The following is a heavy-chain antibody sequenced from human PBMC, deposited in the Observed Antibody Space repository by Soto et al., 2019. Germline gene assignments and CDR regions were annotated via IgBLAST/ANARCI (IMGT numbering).Heavy chain of an antibody. V-gene: IGHV4-34*01. CDR2: INHSGST. J-gene: IGHJ4*02. Sequence: QVQLQQWGAGLLKPSETLSLTCAVYGGSFSGYYWSWIRQPPGKGLEWIGEINHSGSTNYNPSLKSRVTQSVDTSKNQFSLKLSSVAAADTAVYYCARGRGIAAAGTQNFDYWGQGTLVTVSS. CDR3: ARGRGIAAAGTQNFDY. CDR1: GGSFSGYY. D-gene: IGHD6-13*01.